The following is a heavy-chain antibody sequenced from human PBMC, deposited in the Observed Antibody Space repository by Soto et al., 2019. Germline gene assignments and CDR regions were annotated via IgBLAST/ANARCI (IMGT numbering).Heavy chain of an antibody. CDR1: GFTFSSYW. CDR3: ARDRRAAFEGTYYYDSSGYYLPDY. D-gene: IGHD3-22*01. J-gene: IGHJ4*02. V-gene: IGHV3-74*01. CDR2: INSDGSST. Sequence: GGSLRLSCAASGFTFSSYWMHWVRQAPGKGLVWVSRINSDGSSTSYADSVKDRFTISRDNAKNTLYLQMNSLRAEDTAVYYCARDRRAAFEGTYYYDSSGYYLPDYWGQGTLVTVSS.